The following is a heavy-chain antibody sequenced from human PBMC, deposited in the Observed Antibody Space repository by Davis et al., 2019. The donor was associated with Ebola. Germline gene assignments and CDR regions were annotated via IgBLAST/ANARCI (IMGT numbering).Heavy chain of an antibody. D-gene: IGHD3-3*01. V-gene: IGHV3-15*01. CDR2: IKSKTDGGTT. Sequence: GESLKISCAASGFTFSNAWMSWVRQAPGKGLEWVGRIKSKTDGGTTDYAAPVKGRFTISRDDSKNTLYLQMNSLKTEDTAVYYCTTEGSYYDFWSGLKKYYFDYWGQGTLVTVSS. J-gene: IGHJ4*02. CDR1: GFTFSNAW. CDR3: TTEGSYYDFWSGLKKYYFDY.